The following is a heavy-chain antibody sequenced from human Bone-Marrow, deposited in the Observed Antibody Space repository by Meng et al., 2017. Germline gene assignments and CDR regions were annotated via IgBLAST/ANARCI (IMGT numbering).Heavy chain of an antibody. V-gene: IGHV3-23*01. J-gene: IGHJ4*02. CDR2: SSGSSGST. Sequence: GGSLRLSCAASGFTFSSYAMSWVRQAPGKRLARVSASSGSSGSTYYADSVKGRFTITRDNSKNTLYMQMNSLRAEDTAVYYCAKVRVEMATIYYFDYWGQGTLVTVSS. CDR3: AKVRVEMATIYYFDY. CDR1: GFTFSSYA. D-gene: IGHD5-24*01.